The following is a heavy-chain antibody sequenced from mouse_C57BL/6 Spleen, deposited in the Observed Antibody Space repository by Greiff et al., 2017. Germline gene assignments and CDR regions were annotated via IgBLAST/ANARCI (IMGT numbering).Heavy chain of an antibody. V-gene: IGHV1-64*01. J-gene: IGHJ4*01. D-gene: IGHD2-2*01. CDR2: IHPNSGST. CDR1: GYTFTSYW. CDR3: AISTMVTPAGMDY. Sequence: QVQLQQPGAELVKPGASVKLSCKASGYTFTSYWMHWVKQRPGQGLEWIGMIHPNSGSTNYNEKFKSKATLTVAKSSSTAYMQLSSLTSEDAAVYYCAISTMVTPAGMDYWGQGTSVTVSS.